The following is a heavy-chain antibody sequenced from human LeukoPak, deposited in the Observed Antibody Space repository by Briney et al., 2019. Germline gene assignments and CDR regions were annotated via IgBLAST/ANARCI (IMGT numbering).Heavy chain of an antibody. CDR2: INGDNGNT. D-gene: IGHD3-10*01. CDR1: GYNFPSYT. CDR3: ARSSSGTYHY. Sequence: ASVKVSCKTSGYNFPSYTMHWLRQAPGQSPEWMGSINGDNGNTKYSEKFQDRVTFTRDTSASSDYMELSSLRSEDTAVYYCARSSSGTYHYWGQGTLVTVSS. V-gene: IGHV1-3*01. J-gene: IGHJ4*02.